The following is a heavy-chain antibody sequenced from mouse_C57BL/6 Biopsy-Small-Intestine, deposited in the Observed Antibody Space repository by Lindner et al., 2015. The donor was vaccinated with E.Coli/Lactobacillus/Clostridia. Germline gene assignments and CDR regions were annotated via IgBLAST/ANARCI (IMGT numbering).Heavy chain of an antibody. CDR3: ARGVASSYYFDY. J-gene: IGHJ2*01. CDR1: D. CDR2: MSYSGST. Sequence: DWHWIRHFPGNKLEWMGYMSYSGSTNYNPSLKSRISITHDTSKNHFFLKLNSVTTEDTATYYCARGVASSYYFDYWGQGTTLTVSS. V-gene: IGHV3-1*01. D-gene: IGHD1-1*01.